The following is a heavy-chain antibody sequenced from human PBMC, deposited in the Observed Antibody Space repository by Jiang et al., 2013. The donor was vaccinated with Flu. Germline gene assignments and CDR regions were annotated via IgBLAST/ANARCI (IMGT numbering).Heavy chain of an antibody. V-gene: IGHV4-4*07. CDR1: GGSISSYY. CDR2: IYTSGST. D-gene: IGHD6-6*01. Sequence: LLKPSETLSLTCTVSGGSISSYYWSWIRQPAGKGLEWIGRIYTSGSTNYNPSLKSRVTMAVDTTKNQFSLKLTSVTAADTAVYYCARDWAARPFDCWGQGTLVTVSS. CDR3: ARDWAARPFDC. J-gene: IGHJ4*02.